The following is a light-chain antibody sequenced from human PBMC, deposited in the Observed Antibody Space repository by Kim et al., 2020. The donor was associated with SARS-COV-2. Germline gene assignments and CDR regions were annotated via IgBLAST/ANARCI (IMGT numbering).Light chain of an antibody. CDR1: FGSVSTTYF. Sequence: VTLTCGLSFGSVSTTYFPSWYQQTPGQAPRTLIYSTNTRSSGVPDRFSGSILGNKAALTITGAQADDESDYYCVLYMGSGLWVFGGGTQLTVL. CDR3: VLYMGSGLWV. CDR2: STN. J-gene: IGLJ3*02. V-gene: IGLV8-61*01.